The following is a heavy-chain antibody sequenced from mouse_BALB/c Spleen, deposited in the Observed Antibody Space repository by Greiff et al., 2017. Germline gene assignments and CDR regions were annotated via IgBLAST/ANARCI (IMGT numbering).Heavy chain of an antibody. Sequence: EVMLVESGGGLVKPGGSLKLSCAASGFAFSSYDMSWVRQTPEKRLEWVAYISSGGGSTYYPDTVKGRFTISRDNAKNTLYLQMSSLKSEDTAMYYCAREGNYYGSSSFAYWGQGTLVTVSA. V-gene: IGHV5-12-1*01. CDR1: GFAFSSYD. J-gene: IGHJ3*01. D-gene: IGHD1-1*01. CDR3: AREGNYYGSSSFAY. CDR2: ISSGGGST.